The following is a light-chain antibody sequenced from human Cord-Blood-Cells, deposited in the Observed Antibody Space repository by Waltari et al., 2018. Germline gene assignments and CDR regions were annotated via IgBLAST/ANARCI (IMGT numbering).Light chain of an antibody. Sequence: DIQMTQYPSSLSASVGDRVTITCRASQSINSYLTGYQQKPGKATKLLIYAASSLQSGGPSSFIGSGSGTYFTLTISSLQPEDFATYYCQQSYSTPFTFGPGTKVDI. V-gene: IGKV1-39*01. CDR1: QSINSY. J-gene: IGKJ3*01. CDR2: AAS. CDR3: QQSYSTPFT.